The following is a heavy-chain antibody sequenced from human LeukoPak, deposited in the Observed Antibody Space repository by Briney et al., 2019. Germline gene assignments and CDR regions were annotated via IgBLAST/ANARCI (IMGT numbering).Heavy chain of an antibody. J-gene: IGHJ6*02. Sequence: PGGSLRLSCAASGFTFSSYAMSWVRQAPGKGLEWVSAISGSGGSTYYADSVKGRFTISRDNSKNTLYLQMNSLRAEDTAVYYCAKAILTPYYYYYGMDVWGQGTTVTVSS. CDR3: AKAILTPYYYYYGMDV. V-gene: IGHV3-23*01. CDR2: ISGSGGST. CDR1: GFTFSSYA. D-gene: IGHD3-9*01.